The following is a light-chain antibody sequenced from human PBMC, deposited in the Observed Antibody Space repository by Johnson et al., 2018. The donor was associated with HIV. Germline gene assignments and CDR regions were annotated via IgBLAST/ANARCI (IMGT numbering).Light chain of an antibody. CDR3: GTWDNSQSTGGV. CDR1: SSNIVNIY. J-gene: IGLJ1*01. Sequence: QSVLTQPPSVSAAPGQKVTISCSASSSNIVNIYISWYQHLPGTAPKLLIYDNNKRPSGIPDRFSGSKSGTSATLGIAGLQTGDEADYYCGTWDNSQSTGGVFGTGTKVTVL. V-gene: IGLV1-51*01. CDR2: DNN.